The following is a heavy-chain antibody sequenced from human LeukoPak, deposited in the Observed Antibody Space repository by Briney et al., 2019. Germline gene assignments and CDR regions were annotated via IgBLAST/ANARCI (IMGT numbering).Heavy chain of an antibody. J-gene: IGHJ4*02. Sequence: SQTLSLTCTVSGGSISSGDYYWSWIRQPPGKGLEWIGYIYYSGSTYYNPSLKSRVTISVDTSKNQFSLKLSSVTAADTAVYYCARDTTDDSSGYSIFDYWGQGTPVTVSS. CDR3: ARDTTDDSSGYSIFDY. CDR2: IYYSGST. D-gene: IGHD3-22*01. V-gene: IGHV4-30-4*08. CDR1: GGSISSGDYY.